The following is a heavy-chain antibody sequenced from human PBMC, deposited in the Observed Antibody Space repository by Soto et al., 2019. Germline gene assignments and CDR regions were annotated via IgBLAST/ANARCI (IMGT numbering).Heavy chain of an antibody. CDR3: ARSIVPKVTRIIDT. Sequence: GGSLRLSCAASGFTFSAYGLHWVRQAPGKGLEWVALISYDGTDKTYADSVKGRFTVSRDNSQNTLSLQMNSLGPEDTAVYYCARSIVPKVTRIIDTWGQGTLVTVSS. V-gene: IGHV3-30-3*01. CDR2: ISYDGTDK. CDR1: GFTFSAYG. J-gene: IGHJ5*01. D-gene: IGHD2-15*01.